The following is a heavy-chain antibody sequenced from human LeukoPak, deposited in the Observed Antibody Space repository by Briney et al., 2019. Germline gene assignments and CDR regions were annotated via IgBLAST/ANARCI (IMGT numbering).Heavy chain of an antibody. Sequence: GGSLRLSCAASGFTFSSYSMNWVRQAPGKGLEWVSSISSSSSYIYYADSVKGRFTISRDNAKNSLYLKMNSLRAEDTAVYYCARDRGASSSWTMDVWGQGTTVTVSS. V-gene: IGHV3-21*01. CDR1: GFTFSSYS. J-gene: IGHJ6*02. CDR3: ARDRGASSSWTMDV. CDR2: ISSSSSYI. D-gene: IGHD6-13*01.